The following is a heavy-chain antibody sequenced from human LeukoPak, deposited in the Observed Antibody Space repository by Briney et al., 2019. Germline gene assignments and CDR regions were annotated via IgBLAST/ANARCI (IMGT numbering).Heavy chain of an antibody. J-gene: IGHJ4*02. D-gene: IGHD6-13*01. CDR3: ARDGGDRAAAGLDY. CDR1: GGSFSGYY. CDR2: INHSGST. Sequence: SETPSLTCAVYGGSFSGYYWSWIRQPPGKGLEWIGEINHSGSTNYNPSLKSRVTISVDTSKNQFSLKLSSVTAADTAVYYCARDGGDRAAAGLDYWGQGTLVTVSS. V-gene: IGHV4-34*01.